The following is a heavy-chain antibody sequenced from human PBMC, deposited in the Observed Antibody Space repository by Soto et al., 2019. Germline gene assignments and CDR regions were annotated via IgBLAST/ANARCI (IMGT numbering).Heavy chain of an antibody. D-gene: IGHD3-22*01. CDR3: AGHWSYDPSGWAHFYFYY. J-gene: IGHJ4*02. V-gene: IGHV4-39*01. CDR1: GGSISSSRYY. CDR2: VYYSGTT. Sequence: QLQLQESGPGLVKPSETLSLTCTVSGGSISSSRYYWGWIRQTPGKGLEWIGSVYYSGTTYQNPSLESRVSFHAVPSIPHSPLNLSSVTASHTAVYYCAGHWSYDPSGWAHFYFYYWGQGTLVTVSS.